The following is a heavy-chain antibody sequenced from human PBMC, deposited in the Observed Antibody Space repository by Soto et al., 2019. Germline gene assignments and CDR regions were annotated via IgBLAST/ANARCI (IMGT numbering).Heavy chain of an antibody. D-gene: IGHD3-9*01. J-gene: IGHJ4*02. Sequence: HLQLQESGPGLVKPSETLSLTCTVSGGSISDSAYYWGWIRQPPGKGPGWIGSRYYRGTTYYNPSLKSRVTRSVDTSKNQFSLKLSFVTAADTAVYYCARMTCNICHFDYWGQGTLVTVSS. CDR1: GGSISDSAYY. CDR2: RYYRGTT. CDR3: ARMTCNICHFDY. V-gene: IGHV4-39*01.